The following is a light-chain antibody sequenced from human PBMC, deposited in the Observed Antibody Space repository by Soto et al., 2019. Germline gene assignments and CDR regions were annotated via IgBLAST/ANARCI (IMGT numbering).Light chain of an antibody. J-gene: IGKJ1*01. CDR1: QTISSW. CDR2: KAS. V-gene: IGKV1-5*03. CDR3: KHYNSYSDA. Sequence: DIHMTQSRSHLPRCLVARVTITSQASQTISSWLAWYQQKPGKAPKLLIYKASTLKGGVPSRFSGSGSGTEFTLTMSSLQPDDFATYYCKHYNSYSDAFGKGTKVDIK.